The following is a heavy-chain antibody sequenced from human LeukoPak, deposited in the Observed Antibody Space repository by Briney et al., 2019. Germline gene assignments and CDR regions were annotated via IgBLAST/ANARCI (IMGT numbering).Heavy chain of an antibody. CDR3: ARGGAARPDF. CDR2: INWNGGST. CDR1: GFTFDDYG. J-gene: IGHJ4*02. D-gene: IGHD6-6*01. V-gene: IGHV3-20*04. Sequence: GGSLRLSCAASGFTFDDYGMSWVRQVPGKGLEWVSGINWNGGSTGNADSVKGRFTISRDNAKNSLYLQMNSLRVEDTAVYYCARGGAARPDFWGQGTLVTVSS.